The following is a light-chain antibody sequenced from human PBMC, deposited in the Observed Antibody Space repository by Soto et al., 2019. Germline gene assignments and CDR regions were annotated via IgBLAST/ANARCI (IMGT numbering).Light chain of an antibody. J-gene: IGKJ2*01. CDR3: LQDYNYPYT. CDR1: QFIRTD. CDR2: AGS. V-gene: IGKV1-6*01. Sequence: AIQVTQSPSSLSASVGDRVTITCRASQFIRTDLAWYQQKPGEAPKLLVYAGSTLQSGVPSRFSGSGSDTDFTLTISSLQPEDFATYYCLQDYNYPYTFGQGTLLEIK.